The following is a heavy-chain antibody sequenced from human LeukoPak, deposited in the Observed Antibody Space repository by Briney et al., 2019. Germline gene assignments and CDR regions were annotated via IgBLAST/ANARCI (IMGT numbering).Heavy chain of an antibody. CDR2: IIPIFGTA. CDR3: GSGVPAAFPKLDY. V-gene: IGHV1-69*13. D-gene: IGHD2-2*01. CDR1: GGTFSSYA. J-gene: IGHJ4*02. Sequence: ASVKVSCKASGGTFSSYAISWVRQAPGQGLEWMGGIIPIFGTANYAQKFQGRVTITADESTSTAYMELSSLRSEDTAVYYCGSGVPAAFPKLDYWGQGTLVTVSS.